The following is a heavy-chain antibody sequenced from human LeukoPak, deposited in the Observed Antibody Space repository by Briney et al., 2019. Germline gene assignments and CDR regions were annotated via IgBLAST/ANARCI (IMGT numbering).Heavy chain of an antibody. Sequence: GGSLRLSCAASGFTFSSYAMSWVRQAPGKGLEWVSYISSSSSTIYDADSVKGRFTISRDNAKNSLYLQMNSLRAEDTAVYYCAREVGELQFLEWLYPIWGQGTLVTVSS. CDR1: GFTFSSYA. V-gene: IGHV3-48*01. D-gene: IGHD3-3*01. CDR3: AREVGELQFLEWLYPI. J-gene: IGHJ4*02. CDR2: ISSSSSTI.